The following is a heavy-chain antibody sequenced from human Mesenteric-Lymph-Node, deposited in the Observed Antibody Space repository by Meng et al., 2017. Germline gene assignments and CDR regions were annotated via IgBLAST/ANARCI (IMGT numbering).Heavy chain of an antibody. J-gene: IGHJ4*02. CDR3: AVGGGGSY. Sequence: GESLKISCAASGFTFSSYWMSWVRQAPGKGLEWVANIKQDGSEKYYVDSVKGRFTISRDNSKNTLYLQMNSLRAEDTAVYYCAVGGGGSYWGQGTLVTVSS. V-gene: IGHV3-7*01. CDR1: GFTFSSYW. CDR2: IKQDGSEK. D-gene: IGHD3-3*01.